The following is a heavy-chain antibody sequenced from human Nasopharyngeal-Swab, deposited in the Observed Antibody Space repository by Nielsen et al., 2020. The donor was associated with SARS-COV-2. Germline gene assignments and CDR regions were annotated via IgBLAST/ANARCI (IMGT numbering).Heavy chain of an antibody. CDR3: AREKSWNDGNWFDP. J-gene: IGHJ5*02. Sequence: ASVKVSCKASGYTFTSYAIHWVRQAPGQGLEWMGWINPNSGGTNYAQKFQGWVTMTRDTSISTAYMELSRLRSDDTAVYYCAREKSWNDGNWFDPWGQGTLVTVSP. V-gene: IGHV1-2*04. CDR1: GYTFTSYA. D-gene: IGHD1-1*01. CDR2: INPNSGGT.